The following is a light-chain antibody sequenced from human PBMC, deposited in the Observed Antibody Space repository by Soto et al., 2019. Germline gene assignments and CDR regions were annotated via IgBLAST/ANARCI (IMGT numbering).Light chain of an antibody. CDR3: QQFNSYPPYT. CDR1: QGISSA. CDR2: DAS. V-gene: IGKV1-13*02. Sequence: AIPLTQSPSSLSASVGDRVTITCRASQGISSALAWYQQKPGKAPKLLIYDASSLESGVPSRFSGSGSGTDFTLTISSLQPEDFATYYCQQFNSYPPYTFGQGTKLEIK. J-gene: IGKJ2*01.